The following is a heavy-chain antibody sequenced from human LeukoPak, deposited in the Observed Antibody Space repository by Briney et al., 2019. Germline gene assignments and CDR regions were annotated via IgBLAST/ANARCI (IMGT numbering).Heavy chain of an antibody. Sequence: GGSLRLSCAASGFTFSSYSMNWVRQAPGKGLEWVSSISSSSSYIYYADSVKGRFTISRDNAKNSLYLQMNSLRAEDTAVYYCARAVGYCSSTSCYAFDIWGQGTMVTVSS. D-gene: IGHD2-2*01. CDR2: ISSSSSYI. J-gene: IGHJ3*02. V-gene: IGHV3-21*01. CDR3: ARAVGYCSSTSCYAFDI. CDR1: GFTFSSYS.